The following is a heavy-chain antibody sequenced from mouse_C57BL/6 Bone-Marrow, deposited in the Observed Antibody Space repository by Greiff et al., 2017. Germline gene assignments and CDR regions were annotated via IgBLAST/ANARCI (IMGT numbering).Heavy chain of an antibody. Sequence: VQLQQSGAELARPGASVKLSCKASGYTFTSYGISWVKQRTGQGLEWIGEIYPRSGNTYYNEKFKGKATLTADKSSRTAYMELRSLTSEGSAVYFCAREVLWYPSAMDYWGQGTSVTVAS. CDR1: GYTFTSYG. V-gene: IGHV1-81*01. D-gene: IGHD2-1*01. CDR2: IYPRSGNT. CDR3: AREVLWYPSAMDY. J-gene: IGHJ4*01.